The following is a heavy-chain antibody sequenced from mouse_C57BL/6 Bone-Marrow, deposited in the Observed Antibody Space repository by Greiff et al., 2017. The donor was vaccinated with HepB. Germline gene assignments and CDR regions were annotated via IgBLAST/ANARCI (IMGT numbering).Heavy chain of an antibody. J-gene: IGHJ4*01. Sequence: EVQVVESGGGLVQPGGSLKLSCAASGFTFSDYYMYWVRQTPEKRLEWVAYISNGGGSTYYPDTVKGRFTISRDNAKNTLYLQMSRLKSEDTAMYYCARQRDYDFYAMDYWGQGTSVTVSS. CDR3: ARQRDYDFYAMDY. D-gene: IGHD2-4*01. CDR1: GFTFSDYY. CDR2: ISNGGGST. V-gene: IGHV5-12*01.